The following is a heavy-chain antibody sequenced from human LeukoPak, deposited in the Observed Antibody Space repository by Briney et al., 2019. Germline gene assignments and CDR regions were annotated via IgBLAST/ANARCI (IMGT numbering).Heavy chain of an antibody. CDR3: AKLLYHCDTSGYPFDY. CDR1: GFTFSSYA. V-gene: IGHV3-23*01. CDR2: ISTRGGST. J-gene: IGHJ4*02. Sequence: GGSLRLSCAASGFTFSSYAMSWVRQAPGKGLEWVSTISTRGGSTYYADSVKGRLTIPTDTSKHTLYLQMNSLRAEDTAVYYCAKLLYHCDTSGYPFDYWGQGTLVTVSS. D-gene: IGHD3-22*01.